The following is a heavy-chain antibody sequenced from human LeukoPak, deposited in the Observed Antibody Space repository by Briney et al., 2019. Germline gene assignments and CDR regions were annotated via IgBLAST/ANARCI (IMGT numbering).Heavy chain of an antibody. D-gene: IGHD6-19*01. J-gene: IGHJ5*02. CDR3: ARAGLASDGPDWFDP. CDR2: IYYSGST. V-gene: IGHV4-31*03. Sequence: KPSQTLSLTCTVSGGSISSGGYYWSWIRQHPGKGLEWIGYIYYSGSTYYNPTLKSRVTISVDTSKNQFSLKLSSVTAADTAVYYCARAGLASDGPDWFDPWGQGTLVTVSS. CDR1: GGSISSGGYY.